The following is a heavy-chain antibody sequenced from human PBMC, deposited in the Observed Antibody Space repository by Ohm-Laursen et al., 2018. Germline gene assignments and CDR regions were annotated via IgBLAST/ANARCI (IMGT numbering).Heavy chain of an antibody. CDR1: GYSISSGYY. J-gene: IGHJ4*01. D-gene: IGHD4-17*01. V-gene: IGHV4-38-2*02. CDR3: ADSRALGTVFDY. CDR2: IYHTGST. Sequence: SDTLSLTCTVSGYSISSGYYWGWIRQPPGKGLEWIGSIYHTGSTYYNPSLKSRVTISVDKSKNHFSLKLSSVTAADTAVYYCADSRALGTVFDYWGHGTLVTVSS.